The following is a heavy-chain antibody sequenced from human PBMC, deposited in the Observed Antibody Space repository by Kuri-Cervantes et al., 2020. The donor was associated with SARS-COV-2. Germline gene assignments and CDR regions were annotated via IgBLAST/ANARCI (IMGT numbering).Heavy chain of an antibody. D-gene: IGHD1/OR15-1a*01. V-gene: IGHV1-18*04. CDR2: ISGDTGYT. CDR3: GRQIGTTLNSWFDT. CDR1: GYNFRRYI. J-gene: IGHJ5*02. Sequence: ASVKVSCKASGYNFRRYIISWVRQAPGQGLEWMGWISGDTGYTNYGQKFQGRVSMTTDTSSNTAYMELTSLRSDDTAVYYCGRQIGTTLNSWFDTWGQGTLVTVSS.